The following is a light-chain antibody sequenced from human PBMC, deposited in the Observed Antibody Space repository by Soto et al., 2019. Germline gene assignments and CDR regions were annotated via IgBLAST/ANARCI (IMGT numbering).Light chain of an antibody. CDR2: GAS. Sequence: EIVLTQSPGTLSLSPGERATLSCRASQSVSSSYLAWYQQKPGQAPRLLIYGASSMATGIPDRFSGSGSGTDFTLTISRLEREDFAVYYCQQYGSSPRFTFGPGTKVDIK. CDR1: QSVSSSY. CDR3: QQYGSSPRFT. J-gene: IGKJ3*01. V-gene: IGKV3-20*01.